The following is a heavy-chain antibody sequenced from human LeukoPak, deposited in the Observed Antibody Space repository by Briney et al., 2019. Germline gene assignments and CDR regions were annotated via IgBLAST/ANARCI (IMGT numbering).Heavy chain of an antibody. D-gene: IGHD2-15*01. J-gene: IGHJ6*02. CDR3: ARHGYCSGGTCYSNYYYGMDV. CDR1: GGSISGYY. Sequence: PSETLSLTCTVSGGSISGYYWSWIRQPPGKGLEWLGYIYYSGSTNYNPSLKSRVTISVDTSKKQFSLKLSSVTAADTAVYYCARHGYCSGGTCYSNYYYGMDVWGQGTTVTVSS. CDR2: IYYSGST. V-gene: IGHV4-59*08.